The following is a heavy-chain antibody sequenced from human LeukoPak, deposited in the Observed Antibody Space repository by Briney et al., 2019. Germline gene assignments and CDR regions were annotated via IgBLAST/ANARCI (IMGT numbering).Heavy chain of an antibody. CDR3: ARGKYCSGGSCYGST. CDR2: MNPNSGNT. J-gene: IGHJ4*02. D-gene: IGHD2-15*01. V-gene: IGHV1-8*01. Sequence: ASVKVSCKASGYTFTSYDINLVRQATGQGLEWIGWMNPNSGNTGYAQKFQGRVTMTRNTSISTAYMELSSLRSEDTAVYYCARGKYCSGGSCYGSTWGQGTLVTVSS. CDR1: GYTFTSYD.